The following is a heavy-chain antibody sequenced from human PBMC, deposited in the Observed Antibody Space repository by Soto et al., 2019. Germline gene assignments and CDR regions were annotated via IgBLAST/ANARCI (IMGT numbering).Heavy chain of an antibody. CDR3: ARGKTYYDYVWGSYPQYYFDY. D-gene: IGHD3-16*02. CDR1: GGSFSGYY. V-gene: IGHV4-34*01. J-gene: IGHJ4*02. CDR2: INHSGST. Sequence: SETLSLTCAVYGGSFSGYYWSWIRQPPGKGLEWIGEINHSGSTNYNPSLKSRVTISVDTSKNQFSLKLSSVTAADTAVYYCARGKTYYDYVWGSYPQYYFDYWGQGTLVTV.